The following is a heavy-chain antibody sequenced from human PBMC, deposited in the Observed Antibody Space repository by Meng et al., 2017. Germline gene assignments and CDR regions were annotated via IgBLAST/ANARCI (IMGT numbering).Heavy chain of an antibody. J-gene: IGHJ4*02. Sequence: QGPLQESGPGRVKASGTLSLTRAVSGGSISSSNWWSWVRQPPGKGLEWIGEIYHSGSTNYNPSLKSRVTISVDKSKNQFSLKLSSVTAADTAVYYCARIGDWGSTRYFDYWGQGTLVTVSS. CDR3: ARIGDWGSTRYFDY. D-gene: IGHD7-27*01. CDR1: GGSISSSNW. CDR2: IYHSGST. V-gene: IGHV4-4*02.